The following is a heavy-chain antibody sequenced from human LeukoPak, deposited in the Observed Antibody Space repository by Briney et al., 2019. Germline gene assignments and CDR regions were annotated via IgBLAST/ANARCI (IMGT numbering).Heavy chain of an antibody. CDR1: GFTFSSYA. D-gene: IGHD3-3*01. CDR2: ISGSGGST. CDR3: AKTPSTYYDFCSGLYTNVEYFQH. Sequence: GGSLRLSCAASGFTFSSYAMSWVRQAPGKGLEWVSAISGSGGSTYYADSVKGRFTISRDNSKNTLYLQMNSLRAEDTAVYYCAKTPSTYYDFCSGLYTNVEYFQHWGQGPLVTVSS. J-gene: IGHJ1*01. V-gene: IGHV3-23*01.